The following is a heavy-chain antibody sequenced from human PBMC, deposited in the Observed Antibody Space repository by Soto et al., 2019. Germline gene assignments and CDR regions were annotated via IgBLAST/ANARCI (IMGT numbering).Heavy chain of an antibody. J-gene: IGHJ5*02. CDR2: ISAYNGNT. D-gene: IGHD6-19*01. V-gene: IGHV1-18*01. CDR1: GYTLTNSG. CDR3: ARGAVALMDNP. Sequence: GASVKVSCKASGYTLTNSGISWVRQAPGQGLEWMGWISAYNGNTNYAQKLQGRVTMTTDTSTSTAYMELRSLRSDDTAVYYCARGAVALMDNPWGQGTLVTVSS.